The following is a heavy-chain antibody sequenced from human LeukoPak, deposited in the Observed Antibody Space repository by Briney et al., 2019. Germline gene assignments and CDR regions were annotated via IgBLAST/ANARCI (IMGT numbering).Heavy chain of an antibody. J-gene: IGHJ5*02. CDR3: ARGRIGLRITMAQGVKGTLAFDP. D-gene: IGHD3-10*01. Sequence: PSETLSLTCAVYGLTFSGYDWSWIRQAPGKGLEWIGEINDSGSTNYNPSPKSRVIISVDTTKNQSSLKLSTVTAADTAVYYCARGRIGLRITMAQGVKGTLAFDPWGQGTLVTVSS. CDR2: INDSGST. CDR1: GLTFSGYD. V-gene: IGHV4-34*01.